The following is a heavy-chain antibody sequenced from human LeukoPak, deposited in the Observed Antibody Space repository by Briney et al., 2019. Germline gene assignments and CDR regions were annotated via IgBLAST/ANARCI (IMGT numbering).Heavy chain of an antibody. CDR2: ISAYNGNT. Sequence: ASVKVSCKASGYTFISYGISWVRQAPGQRLEWMGWISAYNGNTNYAQKVQGRVTMTTDTSTRTAYMELRSLRSDDTAVYYCARVAAAGTDYFDYWGQGTLVTVSS. J-gene: IGHJ4*02. D-gene: IGHD6-13*01. V-gene: IGHV1-18*01. CDR1: GYTFISYG. CDR3: ARVAAAGTDYFDY.